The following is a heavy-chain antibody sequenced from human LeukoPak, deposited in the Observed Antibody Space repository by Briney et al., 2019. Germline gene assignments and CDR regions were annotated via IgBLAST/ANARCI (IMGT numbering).Heavy chain of an antibody. D-gene: IGHD6-19*01. V-gene: IGHV1-2*02. J-gene: IGHJ4*02. CDR3: ARDQAGYSSGFSSNY. Sequence: ASVKVSCKASGYTFTSYDINWVRQATGQGLEWMGWINPNSGGTNYAQKFQGRVTMTRDTSISTAYMELSRLRSDDTAVYYCARDQAGYSSGFSSNYWGQGTLVTVSS. CDR2: INPNSGGT. CDR1: GYTFTSYD.